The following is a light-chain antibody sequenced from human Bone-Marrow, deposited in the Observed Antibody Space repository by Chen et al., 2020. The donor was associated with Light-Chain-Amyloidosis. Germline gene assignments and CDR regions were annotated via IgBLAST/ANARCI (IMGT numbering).Light chain of an antibody. CDR1: NIGSTS. V-gene: IGLV3-21*02. Sequence: SYVLTPPSSVSVAPGPTATIACGGTNIGSTSVHWYQQTPGQAPLLVVYDDSDRPSGIPGRLSGSNAGNTATLTISRVEAGDEADYYCQVWDGSSDRPVFGGGTKLTVL. J-gene: IGLJ3*02. CDR3: QVWDGSSDRPV. CDR2: DDS.